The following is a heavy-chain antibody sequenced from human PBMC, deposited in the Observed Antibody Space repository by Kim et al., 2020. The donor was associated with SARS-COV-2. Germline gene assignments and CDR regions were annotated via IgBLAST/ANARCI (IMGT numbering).Heavy chain of an antibody. CDR2: IYYSGST. CDR3: ASAPIFGVVITNFDY. J-gene: IGHJ4*02. CDR1: GGSISSGGYY. Sequence: SETLSLTCTVSGGSISSGGYYWSWIRQHPGKGLEWIGYIYYSGSTYYNSSLKSRVTISVDTSKNQFSLKLSSVTAADTAVYYCASAPIFGVVITNFDYWGQGTVVTVSS. D-gene: IGHD3-3*01. V-gene: IGHV4-31*03.